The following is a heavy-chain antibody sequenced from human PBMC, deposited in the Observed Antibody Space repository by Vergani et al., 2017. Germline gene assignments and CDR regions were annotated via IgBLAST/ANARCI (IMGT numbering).Heavy chain of an antibody. Sequence: QVQLLESGGGVVQPRRSLRLSCAASGVRFCRYGMNWVRQAPGNGLEWVAVIWYDGSNIYYAVSVKGRFTISRENSKNTVNLQMNSLRVDYTAVYYCARDMGGCNSISYSYYMDVWGKGTTVTV. J-gene: IGHJ6*03. CDR2: IWYDGSNI. V-gene: IGHV3-33*01. D-gene: IGHD2/OR15-2a*01. CDR3: ARDMGGCNSISYSYYMDV. CDR1: GVRFCRYG.